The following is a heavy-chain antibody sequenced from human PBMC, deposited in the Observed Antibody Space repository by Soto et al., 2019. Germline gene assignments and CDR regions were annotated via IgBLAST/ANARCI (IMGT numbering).Heavy chain of an antibody. CDR2: INHSGST. D-gene: IGHD5-12*01. CDR1: GGSFSGYY. CDR3: ARASKGDSGYDYHDYYYYMDV. Sequence: SETLSLTCAVYGGSFSGYYWSWIRQPPGKGLEWIGEINHSGSTNYNPSLKSRVTISVDTSKNQFSLKLSSVTAADTAVYYCARASKGDSGYDYHDYYYYMDVWGKGTTVTVSS. V-gene: IGHV4-34*01. J-gene: IGHJ6*03.